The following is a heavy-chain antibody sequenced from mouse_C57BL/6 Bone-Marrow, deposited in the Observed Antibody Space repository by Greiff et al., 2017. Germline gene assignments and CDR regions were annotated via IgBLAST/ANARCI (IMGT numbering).Heavy chain of an antibody. D-gene: IGHD1-1*01. Sequence: DVKLVESGGGLVKPGGSLKLSCAASGFTFSSYAMSWVRQTPEKRLEWVATISDGGSYTYYPDNVKGRFTISRDNAKNNLYLQMSHLKSEDTAMYYCARARYVTTVVDPYYFDDWGQGTTLTVSS. CDR2: ISDGGSYT. CDR1: GFTFSSYA. CDR3: ARARYVTTVVDPYYFDD. V-gene: IGHV5-4*03. J-gene: IGHJ2*01.